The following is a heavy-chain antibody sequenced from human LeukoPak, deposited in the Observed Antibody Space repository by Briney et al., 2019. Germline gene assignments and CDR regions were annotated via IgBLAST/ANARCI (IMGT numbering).Heavy chain of an antibody. CDR2: ISWISGNI. Sequence: GRSLRLYCAASGFTFDDYAMQWIQQAPGKGLARLSMISWISGNIGYADSVKGRFTISRDNAKKSLDLQMNSLRAEDTAFYYCAKVRGTYSSGYFFDYWGQGTLVTVTS. CDR1: GFTFDDYA. CDR3: AKVRGTYSSGYFFDY. V-gene: IGHV3-9*01. D-gene: IGHD6-19*01. J-gene: IGHJ4*02.